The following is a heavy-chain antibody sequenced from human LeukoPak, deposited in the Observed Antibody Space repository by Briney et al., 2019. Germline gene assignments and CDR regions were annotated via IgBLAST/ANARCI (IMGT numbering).Heavy chain of an antibody. Sequence: GGSLRLSCAAAGFIFSSYGMHWVRQAPGKVLGWGAVISYDGSNKYYADSVKGRFTISRDNSKNSLYLQMNSLRAEDTAVYYCARDRVVVPAATPSWYFDYWGQGTLVTVSS. D-gene: IGHD2-2*01. CDR3: ARDRVVVPAATPSWYFDY. CDR1: GFIFSSYG. J-gene: IGHJ4*02. CDR2: ISYDGSNK. V-gene: IGHV3-30*03.